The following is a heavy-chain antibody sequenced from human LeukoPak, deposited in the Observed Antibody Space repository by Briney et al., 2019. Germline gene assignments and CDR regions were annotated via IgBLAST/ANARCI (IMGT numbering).Heavy chain of an antibody. Sequence: SETLSLTCTVSGGSISSYYWSWIRQPAGKGLEWIGRIYTSGSTNYNPSLKSRVTMSVDTSKNQFSLKLSSVTAADTAVYYCARHIAIAGLRGFDYWGQGTPVTVSS. J-gene: IGHJ4*02. V-gene: IGHV4-4*07. CDR2: IYTSGST. CDR1: GGSISSYY. CDR3: ARHIAIAGLRGFDY. D-gene: IGHD6-19*01.